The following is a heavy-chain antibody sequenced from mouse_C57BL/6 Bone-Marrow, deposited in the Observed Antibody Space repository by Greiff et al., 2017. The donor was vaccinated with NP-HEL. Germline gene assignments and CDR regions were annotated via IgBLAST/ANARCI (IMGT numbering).Heavy chain of an antibody. CDR3: ARDRIYYYGGTWFAY. J-gene: IGHJ3*01. Sequence: EVQLQESGGGLVKPGGSLKLSCAASGFTFSSYAMSWVRQTPEKRLEWVATISDGGSYTYYPDNVKGRFTISRDNAKNNLYLQMSHLTSEDTAIFYGARDRIYYYGGTWFAYWGQGTLVTVSA. CDR2: ISDGGSYT. V-gene: IGHV5-4*01. CDR1: GFTFSSYA. D-gene: IGHD1-1*01.